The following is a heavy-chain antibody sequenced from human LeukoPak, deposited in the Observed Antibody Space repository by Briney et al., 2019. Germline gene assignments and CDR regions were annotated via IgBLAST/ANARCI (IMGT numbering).Heavy chain of an antibody. Sequence: SETLSLTCTVSGGSISSYYWSWIRQPPGKGLEWIGYIYYSGSTNYNPSLKSRVTISVDTSKNQFSLKLSSVTAADTAVYYCAGGLQLVRFDYWGQGTLVTVSS. V-gene: IGHV4-59*08. J-gene: IGHJ4*02. D-gene: IGHD6-6*01. CDR2: IYYSGST. CDR1: GGSISSYY. CDR3: AGGLQLVRFDY.